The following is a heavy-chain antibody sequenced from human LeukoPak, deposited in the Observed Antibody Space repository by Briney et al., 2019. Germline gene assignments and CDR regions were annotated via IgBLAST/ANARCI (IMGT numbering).Heavy chain of an antibody. CDR2: INTNTGNP. CDR3: ARDRRWMGGYSSSWYPGWFDP. J-gene: IGHJ5*02. Sequence: GASVKVSCKASGYTFTSYAMNWVRQAPGQGLEWMGWINTNTGNPTYAQGFTGRFVFSLDTSVSTAYLQISSLKAEDTAVYYCARDRRWMGGYSSSWYPGWFDPWGQGTLVTVSS. V-gene: IGHV7-4-1*02. D-gene: IGHD6-13*01. CDR1: GYTFTSYA.